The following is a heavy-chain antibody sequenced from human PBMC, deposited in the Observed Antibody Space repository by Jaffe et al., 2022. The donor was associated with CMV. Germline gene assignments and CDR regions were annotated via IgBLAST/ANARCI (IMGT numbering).Heavy chain of an antibody. CDR2: IDPSDSYT. CDR1: GYSFTSYW. CDR3: ARHIWQLVSTPEDYYYYYMDV. D-gene: IGHD6-13*01. V-gene: IGHV5-10-1*03. Sequence: EVQLVQSGAEVKKPGESLRISCKGSGYSFTSYWISWVRQMPGKGLEWMGRIDPSDSYTNYSPSFQGHVTISADKSISTAYLQWSSLKASDTAMYYCARHIWQLVSTPEDYYYYYMDVWGKGTTVTVSS. J-gene: IGHJ6*03.